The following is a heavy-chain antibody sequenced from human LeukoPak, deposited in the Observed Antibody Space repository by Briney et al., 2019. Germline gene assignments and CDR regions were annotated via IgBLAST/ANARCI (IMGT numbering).Heavy chain of an antibody. D-gene: IGHD3-16*01. V-gene: IGHV1-69*05. Sequence: ASVKVSCKASGGTFSSYAISWVRQAPGQGLEWMGRIIPIFGTANYAQKFQGRVTITTDESTSTAYMELSSLRSEDTAVYYCARVFWDYAYYYYMDVWGKGTTVTVSS. CDR2: IIPIFGTA. CDR1: GGTFSSYA. J-gene: IGHJ6*03. CDR3: ARVFWDYAYYYYMDV.